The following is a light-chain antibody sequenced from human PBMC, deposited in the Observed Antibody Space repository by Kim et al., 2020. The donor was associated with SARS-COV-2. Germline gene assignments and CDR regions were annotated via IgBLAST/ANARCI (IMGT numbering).Light chain of an antibody. CDR3: QVWDSSSVV. Sequence: SVAPGKTARITCGGNNIESKSVHWYQQKPGQAPVLVIYYDSDRPSGIPERFSGSNSGNTATLTISRVEAGDEADYYCQVWDSSSVVFGGGTQLTVL. V-gene: IGLV3-21*04. CDR2: YDS. J-gene: IGLJ2*01. CDR1: NIESKS.